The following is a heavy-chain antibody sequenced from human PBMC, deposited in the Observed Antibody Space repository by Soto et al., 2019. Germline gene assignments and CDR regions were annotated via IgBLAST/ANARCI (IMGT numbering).Heavy chain of an antibody. CDR1: GYTFTSYG. J-gene: IGHJ4*02. V-gene: IGHV1-18*01. Sequence: QVQLVQSGAEVKKPGASVKVSCKASGYTFTSYGISWVRQAPGQGLERMGWISAYNGNTNYAQKLQGRVTMTTDTSPSTAYMELRSLRSDDTAVYYCARWRRDYDSSGKFDYWGQGTLVTVSS. CDR3: ARWRRDYDSSGKFDY. D-gene: IGHD3-22*01. CDR2: ISAYNGNT.